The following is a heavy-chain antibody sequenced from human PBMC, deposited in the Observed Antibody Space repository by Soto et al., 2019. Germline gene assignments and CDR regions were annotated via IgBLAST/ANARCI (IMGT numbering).Heavy chain of an antibody. CDR1: GYTFTGHY. V-gene: IGHV1-2*02. Sequence: VASVKVSCKASGYTFTGHYMHWVRQAPGQELEWMGWINPNSVSTNYAQKFQGRVTMTRDTSISTAYMELSRLRSDDTAVYYCAREPMVRAAHGFDIWGQGTMVTVSS. J-gene: IGHJ3*02. D-gene: IGHD3-10*01. CDR2: INPNSVST. CDR3: AREPMVRAAHGFDI.